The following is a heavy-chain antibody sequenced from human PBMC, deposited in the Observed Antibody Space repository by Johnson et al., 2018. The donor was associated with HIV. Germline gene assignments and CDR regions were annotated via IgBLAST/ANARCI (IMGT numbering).Heavy chain of an antibody. V-gene: IGHV3-33*06. CDR1: GFTFSSYG. CDR3: AKDRSVGGNAFDI. D-gene: IGHD4-23*01. CDR2: IWYDGSNK. J-gene: IGHJ3*02. Sequence: VQLVESGGGVVQPGRSLRLSCAASGFTFSSYGMHWVRQAPGKGLEWVAVIWYDGSNKYYADSVKGRFTISRDNSKNTLYLQMNSLRAEDTAVYYCAKDRSVGGNAFDIWGQGTMVTVSS.